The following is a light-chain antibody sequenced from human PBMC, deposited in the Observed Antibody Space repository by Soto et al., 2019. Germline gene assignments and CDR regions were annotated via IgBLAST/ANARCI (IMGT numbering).Light chain of an antibody. CDR1: SSDIGGYNY. Sequence: QSALTQPASVSGSPGQSIAISCTGTSSDIGGYNYVYWYQQHPGKAPNLIIYDVNNRPSGVSDRFSGSKSGNTASLTIPGIQDEDEADYYCCSYISSSNDDFGTGTKLTVL. CDR3: CSYISSSNDD. V-gene: IGLV2-14*03. J-gene: IGLJ1*01. CDR2: DVN.